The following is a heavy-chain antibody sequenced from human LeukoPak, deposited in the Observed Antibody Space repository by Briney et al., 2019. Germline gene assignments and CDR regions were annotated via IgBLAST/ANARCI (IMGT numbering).Heavy chain of an antibody. J-gene: IGHJ3*02. CDR2: IYYSGST. CDR3: ARGQYSSGWLHAFDI. V-gene: IGHV4-61*01. CDR1: GGSVSSGSYY. D-gene: IGHD6-19*01. Sequence: SETLSLTCTVSGGSVSSGSYYWSWIRQPPGKGLEWIGYIYYSGSTNYNPSLKSRVTISVDTSKNQFSLKLSSVTAADTAVYYCARGQYSSGWLHAFDIWGQGTMVTVSS.